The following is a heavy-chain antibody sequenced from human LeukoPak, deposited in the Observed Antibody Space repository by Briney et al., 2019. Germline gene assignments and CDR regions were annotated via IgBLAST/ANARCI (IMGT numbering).Heavy chain of an antibody. CDR3: ASPKNDYYGSGSPVGFDI. CDR1: GYIFTSYW. V-gene: IGHV5-10-1*01. CDR2: IDPSDSYT. Sequence: GESLQISCEGSGYIFTSYWISWGRQLPGKGLEWMGRIDPSDSYTNYSPSFQGHVTISADKSISTAYLQWSSLKASDTAMYYCASPKNDYYGSGSPVGFDIWGQGTMVTVSS. D-gene: IGHD3-10*01. J-gene: IGHJ3*02.